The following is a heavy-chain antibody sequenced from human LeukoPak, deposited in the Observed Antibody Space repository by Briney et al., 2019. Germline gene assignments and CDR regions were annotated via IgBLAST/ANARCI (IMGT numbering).Heavy chain of an antibody. Sequence: PSETLSLTCTVSGDSTSSGYYWGWIRQPPGKGLDWIESIYRSGSTYYNPSLKSRVTISVDTSKNQFSLKLSSVTAADTAVYCCARARQAAWELLPFDYWGQGTLVTVSS. CDR2: IYRSGST. V-gene: IGHV4-38-2*02. CDR1: GDSTSSGYY. J-gene: IGHJ4*02. D-gene: IGHD1-26*01. CDR3: ARARQAAWELLPFDY.